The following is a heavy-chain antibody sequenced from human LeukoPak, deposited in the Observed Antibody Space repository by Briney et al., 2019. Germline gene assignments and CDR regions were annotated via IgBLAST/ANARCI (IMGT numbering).Heavy chain of an antibody. CDR3: ARVPGSGWHFDY. CDR1: GFTVSSNY. V-gene: IGHV3-53*01. Sequence: GGFLRLSCAASGFTVSSNYMSWVRQAPGKGLEWVSVIYSGGSTYYADSVKGRFTISRDNSKNTLYLQMNSLRAEDTAVYYCARVPGSGWHFDYWGQGTLVTVSS. D-gene: IGHD6-19*01. CDR2: IYSGGST. J-gene: IGHJ4*02.